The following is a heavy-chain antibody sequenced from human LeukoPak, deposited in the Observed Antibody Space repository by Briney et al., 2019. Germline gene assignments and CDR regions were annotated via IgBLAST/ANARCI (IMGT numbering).Heavy chain of an antibody. CDR3: AKDYYYDSNHFDY. V-gene: IGHV1-2*02. J-gene: IGHJ4*02. CDR2: INPNSGGT. CDR1: GYTFTGYY. Sequence: ASVKVSCKASGYTFTGYYMHWVRQAPGQGLEWMGWINPNSGGTNYAQKFQGRVTMTRDTSISTAYMELSRLRSDDTAIYYCAKDYYYDSNHFDYWGQGTLVTVSS. D-gene: IGHD3-22*01.